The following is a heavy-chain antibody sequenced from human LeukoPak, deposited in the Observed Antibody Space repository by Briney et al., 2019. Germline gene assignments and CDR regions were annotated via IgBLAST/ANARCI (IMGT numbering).Heavy chain of an antibody. CDR1: GYTFTDYH. D-gene: IGHD5-24*01. V-gene: IGHV1-46*01. J-gene: IGHJ4*02. Sequence: ASVKVSCKASGYTFTDYHMHWVRRAPGQGLEWMAIIWSSGDRRRYAQKFQGRITMTSDASTSTVYMELSGLRSEDTAVYYCARERANGLNWDHWGQGTLVTVSS. CDR3: ARERANGLNWDH. CDR2: IWSSGDRR.